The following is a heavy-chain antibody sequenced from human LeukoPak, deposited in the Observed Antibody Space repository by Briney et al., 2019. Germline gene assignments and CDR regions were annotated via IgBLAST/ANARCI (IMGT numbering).Heavy chain of an antibody. Sequence: SETLSLTCTVSGGSISSGSYYWSWIRQPAGKGLEWIGRIYTSGSTNYNPSLKSRVTISVDTSKNQFSLKLSSVTAADTAVYYCARDGRYYYGSGFMDVWGKGTTVTISS. CDR2: IYTSGST. CDR3: ARDGRYYYGSGFMDV. J-gene: IGHJ6*04. D-gene: IGHD3-10*01. CDR1: GGSISSGSYY. V-gene: IGHV4-61*02.